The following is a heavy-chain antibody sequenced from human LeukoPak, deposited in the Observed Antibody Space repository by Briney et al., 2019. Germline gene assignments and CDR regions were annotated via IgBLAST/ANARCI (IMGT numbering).Heavy chain of an antibody. J-gene: IGHJ4*02. V-gene: IGHV1-69*05. Sequence: SVKVSCKASGGTFSSYAISWVRQAPGQGLEWMGGIIPIFGTANYAQKFQGRATITTDESTSTAYMELSSLRSEDTAVYYCARGVRDYNPRGFDYWGQGTLVTVSS. D-gene: IGHD4-11*01. CDR1: GGTFSSYA. CDR2: IIPIFGTA. CDR3: ARGVRDYNPRGFDY.